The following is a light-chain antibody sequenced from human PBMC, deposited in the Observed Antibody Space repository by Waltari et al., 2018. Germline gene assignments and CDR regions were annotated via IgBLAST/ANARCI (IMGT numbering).Light chain of an antibody. Sequence: SYVLTQPPSVSVAPGQTARMTCGGDNIGRQSVHWYQQRPGQAPILVISDNSDRPPGIPDGVSGSKVGNTATLTSSRVEGGDEADYYCQVWDDTSDHPGVFGGGTKVTVL. J-gene: IGLJ2*01. CDR1: NIGRQS. CDR3: QVWDDTSDHPGV. CDR2: DNS. V-gene: IGLV3-21*02.